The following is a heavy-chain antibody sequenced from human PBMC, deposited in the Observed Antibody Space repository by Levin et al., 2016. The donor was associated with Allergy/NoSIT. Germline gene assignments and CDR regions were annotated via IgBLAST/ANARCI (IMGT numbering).Heavy chain of an antibody. V-gene: IGHV4-39*01. CDR3: ARRTGVSRLGRDFNWFDP. CDR2: IYYSEST. CDR1: GDSIRSTSYY. Sequence: SETLSLTCTVSGDSIRSTSYYWTWIRQPPGKRLEWIGTIYYSESTFDNPSLKSRVTMSVDTSKNQFSLRLRSVTAADTAVYYCARRTGVSRLGRDFNWFDPWGQGILVTVSS. D-gene: IGHD7-27*01. J-gene: IGHJ5*02.